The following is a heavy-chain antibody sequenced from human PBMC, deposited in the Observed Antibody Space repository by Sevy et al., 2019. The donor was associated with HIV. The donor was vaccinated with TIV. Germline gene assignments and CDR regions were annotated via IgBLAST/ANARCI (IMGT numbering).Heavy chain of an antibody. Sequence: SETLSLTCTVSGDSLSSGSYYWIWSRQPPGKGLEWIGYIFHSGHTNYNPSLKSRVTISVDMSKSQFSLELTSVTTADTAVYFWARGYYDVLTPGSRFDPWGQGTLVTVSS. V-gene: IGHV4-61*01. J-gene: IGHJ5*02. CDR3: ARGYYDVLTPGSRFDP. CDR2: IFHSGHT. CDR1: GDSLSSGSYY. D-gene: IGHD3-9*01.